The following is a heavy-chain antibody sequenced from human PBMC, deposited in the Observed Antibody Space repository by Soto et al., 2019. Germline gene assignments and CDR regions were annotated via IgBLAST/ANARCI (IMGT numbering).Heavy chain of an antibody. CDR3: ARGSRQWLLTTQEYFQH. Sequence: QVQLQQWGAGLLKPSETLSLTCAVYGGSFSGYYWSWIRQPPGKGLAGIGEINPSGSTNYNPSLKSRVTISVDTSKNQFSLKLSSLTAADTAVYYCARGSRQWLLTTQEYFQHCGQGTLVTVSS. CDR2: INPSGST. D-gene: IGHD6-19*01. V-gene: IGHV4-34*01. CDR1: GGSFSGYY. J-gene: IGHJ1*01.